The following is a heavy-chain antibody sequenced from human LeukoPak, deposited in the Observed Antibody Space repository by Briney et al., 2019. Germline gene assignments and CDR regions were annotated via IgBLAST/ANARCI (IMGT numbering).Heavy chain of an antibody. CDR3: AKNGGMTTDVYYFDY. Sequence: PGGSLRLSCAASGFTFSSYAMSWVRQAPGKGLEWVSAISGSGGSTYYADSVKGRFTISRDNSKNTLYLQMNSLRAEDTAVHYCAKNGGMTTDVYYFDYWGQGTLVTVSS. V-gene: IGHV3-23*01. D-gene: IGHD4-17*01. J-gene: IGHJ4*02. CDR1: GFTFSSYA. CDR2: ISGSGGST.